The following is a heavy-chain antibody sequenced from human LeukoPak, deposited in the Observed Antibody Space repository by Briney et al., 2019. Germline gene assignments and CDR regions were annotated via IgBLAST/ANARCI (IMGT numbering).Heavy chain of an antibody. D-gene: IGHD4-23*01. Sequence: GGSLRLSCATSGFTFSSYGMHWVRQVPGKGLEWVTVISHDAKSTYHVDSVKGRFTISRDNSKNTLYLQMNSLRAEDTAVCYCAKDLAVVTPTNSYYYYYYMDVWGKGTTVTISS. CDR3: AKDLAVVTPTNSYYYYYYMDV. J-gene: IGHJ6*03. CDR1: GFTFSSYG. CDR2: ISHDAKST. V-gene: IGHV3-30*18.